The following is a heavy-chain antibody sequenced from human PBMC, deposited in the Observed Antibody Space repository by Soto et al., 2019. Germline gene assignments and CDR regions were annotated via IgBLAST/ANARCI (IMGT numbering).Heavy chain of an antibody. J-gene: IGHJ5*02. CDR1: GGSISGSSYY. V-gene: IGHV4-39*01. CDR2: IHYSGST. CDR3: AKQGGYYIRENWFDP. Sequence: PSETLSLTCIVSGGSISGSSYYWGWIRQPPRKGLDWIGSIHYSGSTYYNPSLKSRVIMSVDTSRNQFSLKLTSVTAADSSVYYCAKQGGYYIRENWFDPWGPGTQVTVS. D-gene: IGHD3-22*01.